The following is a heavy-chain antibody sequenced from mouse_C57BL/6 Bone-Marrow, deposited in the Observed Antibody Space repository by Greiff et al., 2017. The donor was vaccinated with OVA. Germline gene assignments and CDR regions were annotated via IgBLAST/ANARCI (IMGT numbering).Heavy chain of an antibody. CDR2: INPGSGGT. CDR1: GYAFTNYL. J-gene: IGHJ3*01. CDR3: ARWATTVVAPFAY. D-gene: IGHD1-1*01. Sequence: VQLQQSGAELVRPGTSVKVSCKASGYAFTNYLIEWVKQRPGQGLEWIGVINPGSGGTNYNEKFKGKATLTADKSSSTAYMQLSSLTSEDSAVYFCARWATTVVAPFAYWGQGTLVTVSA. V-gene: IGHV1-54*01.